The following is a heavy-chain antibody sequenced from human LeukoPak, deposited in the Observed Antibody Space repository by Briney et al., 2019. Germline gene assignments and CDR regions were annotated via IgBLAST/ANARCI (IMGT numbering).Heavy chain of an antibody. D-gene: IGHD2-8*01. CDR1: GYTFTDYY. CDR3: ARGGVYGNWFDP. J-gene: IGHJ5*02. CDR2: INPNSGVT. V-gene: IGHV1-2*02. Sequence: ASVKVSCKASGYTFTDYYMHWMRQAPGQGLEWMGWINPNSGVTNYAQKFQGRVTMTRDTSITTAYMELSRLGSDDTAVYYCARGGVYGNWFDPWGQGTLVTVSS.